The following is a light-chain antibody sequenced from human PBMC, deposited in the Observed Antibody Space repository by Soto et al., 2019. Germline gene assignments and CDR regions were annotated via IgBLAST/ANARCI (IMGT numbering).Light chain of an antibody. J-gene: IGKJ1*01. V-gene: IGKV3-20*01. Sequence: EIVLTQSPCTLSLSPGERATLSCRASQSVSSSYLAWYQQKPGQAPRLLIYGASSRATGIPDRFSGSGSGTDFTLTISRLEPEDFAVYYCQQYDSSQWTFGQGTKVDIK. CDR3: QQYDSSQWT. CDR1: QSVSSSY. CDR2: GAS.